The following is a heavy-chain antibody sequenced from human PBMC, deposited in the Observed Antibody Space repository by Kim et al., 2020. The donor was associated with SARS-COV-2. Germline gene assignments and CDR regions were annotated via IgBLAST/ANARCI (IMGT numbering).Heavy chain of an antibody. CDR3: ARSRRWYSSSWYDDY. D-gene: IGHD6-13*01. CDR2: IYYSGST. J-gene: IGHJ4*02. V-gene: IGHV4-39*01. CDR1: GGSISSSSYY. Sequence: SETLSLTCTVSGGSISSSSYYWGWIHQPPGKGLEWIGSIYYSGSTYYNPSLKSRVTISVDTSKNQFSLKLSSVTAADTAVYYCARSRRWYSSSWYDDYWGQGTLVTVSS.